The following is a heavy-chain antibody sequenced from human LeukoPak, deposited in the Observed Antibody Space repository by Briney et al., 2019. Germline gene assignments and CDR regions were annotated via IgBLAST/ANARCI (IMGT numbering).Heavy chain of an antibody. D-gene: IGHD3-10*01. Sequence: GGSLRLSCVASGFTFDDYAFTWVRQAPGKGLAGVSNINWNGGSTVYADSVKGRFTISRDNTNNSLYLQMNSLRAEDTALYYCARDGGVLAGGAFDIWGQGTMVTVSS. J-gene: IGHJ3*02. CDR1: GFTFDDYA. CDR3: ARDGGVLAGGAFDI. CDR2: INWNGGST. V-gene: IGHV3-20*04.